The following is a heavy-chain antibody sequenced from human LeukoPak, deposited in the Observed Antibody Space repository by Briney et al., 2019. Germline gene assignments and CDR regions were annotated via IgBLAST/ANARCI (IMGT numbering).Heavy chain of an antibody. J-gene: IGHJ4*02. D-gene: IGHD3-22*01. Sequence: PGGSLRLSCAASGFTFSSYGMHWVRQAPGKGLEWVAVISYDGSNKYYADSVKGRFTISRDNSKNTLYLQMNSLRAEDTAVYYCALSITMIVVQGDYWGQGTLATVSS. CDR1: GFTFSSYG. CDR3: ALSITMIVVQGDY. V-gene: IGHV3-30*03. CDR2: ISYDGSNK.